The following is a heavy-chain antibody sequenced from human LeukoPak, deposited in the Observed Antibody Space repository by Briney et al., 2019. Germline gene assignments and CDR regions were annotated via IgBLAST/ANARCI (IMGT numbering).Heavy chain of an antibody. D-gene: IGHD3-16*01. J-gene: IGHJ4*02. CDR3: ARGFMITFGTFGY. V-gene: IGHV4-34*01. CDR1: GGSFSGYY. Sequence: SETLSLTCAVYGGSFSGYYWSWIRQPPGKGLEWIGEINHSGSTNYNPSLKSRVTISVDTSKNQFSLKLSSVTAADTAVYYCARGFMITFGTFGYWGQGTLVTVSS. CDR2: INHSGST.